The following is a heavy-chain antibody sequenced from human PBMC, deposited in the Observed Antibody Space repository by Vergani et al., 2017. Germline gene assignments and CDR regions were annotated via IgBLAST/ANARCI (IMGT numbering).Heavy chain of an antibody. Sequence: QVQLVQSGAEVKKPGSSVKVSCKASGGTFSSYAISWVRQAPGQGLEWMGGIIPIFGTANYAQKFQGRVTITADESTSTAYMELSSLRSEDTAVYYCASITLGYCSSTSCYTRGGGFDYMDVWGK. V-gene: IGHV1-69*01. CDR1: GGTFSSYA. CDR2: IIPIFGTA. CDR3: ASITLGYCSSTSCYTRGGGFDYMDV. J-gene: IGHJ6*03. D-gene: IGHD2-2*02.